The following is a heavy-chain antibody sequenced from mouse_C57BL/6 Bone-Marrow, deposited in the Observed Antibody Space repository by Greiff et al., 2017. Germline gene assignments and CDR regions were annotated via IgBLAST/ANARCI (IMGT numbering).Heavy chain of an antibody. Sequence: QVQLQQSGAELARPGASVKLSCKASGYTFTSYGISWVKQRTGQGLEWIGEIYTRSGNTYYNEKFKGKATLTTDKTSSTAYMELRSLTAEDSAVYFCARGWYFDVWGTGTTVTVSS. CDR2: IYTRSGNT. V-gene: IGHV1-81*01. CDR3: ARGWYFDV. J-gene: IGHJ1*03. CDR1: GYTFTSYG.